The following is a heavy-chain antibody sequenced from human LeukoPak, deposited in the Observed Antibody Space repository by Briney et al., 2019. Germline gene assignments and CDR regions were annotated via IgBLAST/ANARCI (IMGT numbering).Heavy chain of an antibody. J-gene: IGHJ4*02. V-gene: IGHV1-8*01. Sequence: ASLTLSCKASAYTFTSYDINWVRHATGQGLEWMGWMNPNSANTGYSQKFQGRVTMTRNTSISTAYMELSSVRAEDTAVYYCARNRGVDFWGQGTLVTVSA. CDR1: AYTFTSYD. D-gene: IGHD1-14*01. CDR2: MNPNSANT. CDR3: ARNRGVDF.